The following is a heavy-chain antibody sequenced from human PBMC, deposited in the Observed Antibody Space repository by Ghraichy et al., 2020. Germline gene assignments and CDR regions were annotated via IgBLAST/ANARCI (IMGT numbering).Heavy chain of an antibody. D-gene: IGHD4-23*01. CDR2: INPNSGGT. CDR1: GYTFTGYY. J-gene: IGHJ4*02. Sequence: ASVKVSCKASGYTFTGYYMHWVRQAPGQGLEWMGRINPNSGGTNYAQKFQGRVTMTRDTSISTAYMELSRLRSDDTAVYYCAISDTTVGYFDYWGQGTLVTVSS. V-gene: IGHV1-2*06. CDR3: AISDTTVGYFDY.